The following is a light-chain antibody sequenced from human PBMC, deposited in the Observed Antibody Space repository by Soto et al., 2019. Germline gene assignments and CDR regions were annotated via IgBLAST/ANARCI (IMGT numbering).Light chain of an antibody. CDR3: CSYAGGYTSVI. CDR1: SSDVDVYKY. V-gene: IGLV2-11*01. CDR2: DVR. J-gene: IGLJ2*01. Sequence: QSALTQPRSVSGSPGQSVTISCTGTSSDVDVYKYVSWYQQHPGKAPKVMIYDVRKRPSGVPDRFSGSKSGNTASLTISGLQAEDEADYYCCSYAGGYTSVIFGGGTKVTVL.